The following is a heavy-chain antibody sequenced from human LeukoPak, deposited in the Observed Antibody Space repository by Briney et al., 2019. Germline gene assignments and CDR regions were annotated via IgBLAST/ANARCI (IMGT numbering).Heavy chain of an antibody. CDR1: GFTFSSYG. D-gene: IGHD1-26*01. CDR2: IWYDGNNK. V-gene: IGHV3-33*01. CDR3: ARDRGSREDGMDV. J-gene: IGHJ6*02. Sequence: PGGSLRLSCAASGFTFSSYGMHWVRQAPGKGLEWVAVIWYDGNNKYYADFVKGRFTISRDNSKNTLYLQLNSLRAEDTAVYNCARDRGSREDGMDVWGQGTTVIVSS.